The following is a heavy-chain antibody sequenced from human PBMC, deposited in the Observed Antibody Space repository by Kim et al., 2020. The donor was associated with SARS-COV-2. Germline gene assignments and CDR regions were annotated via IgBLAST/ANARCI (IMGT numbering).Heavy chain of an antibody. Sequence: SETLSLTCTVSGGSISSSSYYWGWIRQPPGKGLEWIGSIYYSGSTYYNPSLKSRVTISVDTSKNQFSLKLSSVTAADMAVYYCARHGRYRSSHWVYGMDV. CDR1: GGSISSSSYY. V-gene: IGHV4-39*01. D-gene: IGHD6-13*01. J-gene: IGHJ6*01. CDR3: ARHGRYRSSHWVYGMDV. CDR2: IYYSGST.